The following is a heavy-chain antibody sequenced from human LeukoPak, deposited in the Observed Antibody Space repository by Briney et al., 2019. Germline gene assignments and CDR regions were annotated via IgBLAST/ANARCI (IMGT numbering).Heavy chain of an antibody. V-gene: IGHV3-48*03. CDR2: ISGSGSNI. D-gene: IGHD1-26*01. Sequence: TGGSLRLPCAASGFTFSSYEMNWVRQAPGKGLEWVSYISGSGSNIYYADYVKGRFTISRDNAKNSLYLQMNSLRAEDTAVYHCARAMLVGATTFDYWGQGTLVTVSS. J-gene: IGHJ4*02. CDR3: ARAMLVGATTFDY. CDR1: GFTFSSYE.